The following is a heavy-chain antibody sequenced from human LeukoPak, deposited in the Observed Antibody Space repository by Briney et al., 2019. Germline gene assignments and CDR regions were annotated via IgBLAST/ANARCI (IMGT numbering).Heavy chain of an antibody. V-gene: IGHV1-69*13. D-gene: IGHD3-10*01. CDR3: ARDPVSGSGSSHWGLFDY. Sequence: ASVKVSCKASGGTFSSYAISWVRQAPGQGLEWMGGIIPIFGTANYAQKFQGRVTITADESTSTAYMELSSLRSEDTAVYYCARDPVSGSGSSHWGLFDYWGQGTPVTVSS. CDR1: GGTFSSYA. CDR2: IIPIFGTA. J-gene: IGHJ4*02.